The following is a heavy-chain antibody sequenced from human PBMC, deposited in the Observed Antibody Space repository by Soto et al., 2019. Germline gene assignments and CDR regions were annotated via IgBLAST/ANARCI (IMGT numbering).Heavy chain of an antibody. D-gene: IGHD3-10*01. CDR2: IYAGDSDT. CDR1: GYSFTSYW. V-gene: IGHV5-51*01. Sequence: HGESLKISCKGSGYSFTSYWIGWVRQMPGKGLEWMGIIYAGDSDTRYSPSFQGQVTISADKSISTAYLQWSSLKASDTAMYYCARQQTIVRGVYPYYYGMDVWGQGITVT. J-gene: IGHJ6*01. CDR3: ARQQTIVRGVYPYYYGMDV.